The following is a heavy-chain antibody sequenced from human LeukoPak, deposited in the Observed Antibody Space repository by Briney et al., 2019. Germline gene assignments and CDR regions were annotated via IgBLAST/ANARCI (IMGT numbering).Heavy chain of an antibody. V-gene: IGHV3-21*01. J-gene: IGHJ4*02. Sequence: GGSLRLSCAASGFTFSSYSMNLVRQAPGKGLEWVSSISSSSSYIYYADSVKGRFTISRDNAKNSLYLQMNSLRAEDTAVYYCARMYSSGWFRIFDYWGQGTLVTVSS. D-gene: IGHD6-19*01. CDR1: GFTFSSYS. CDR2: ISSSSSYI. CDR3: ARMYSSGWFRIFDY.